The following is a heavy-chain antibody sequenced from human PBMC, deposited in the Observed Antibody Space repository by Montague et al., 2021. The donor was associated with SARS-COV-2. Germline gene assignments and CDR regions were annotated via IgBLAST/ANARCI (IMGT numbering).Heavy chain of an antibody. Sequence: SLRLSCAASGFTFSSYAMHWVRQAPGKGLEWVAVISYDGSNKYYADSVKGRFTISRDNSKNTLCLQMNSLRAEDTAVYYCAAEMATISAPLDYWGQGTLVTVSS. J-gene: IGHJ4*02. CDR3: AAEMATISAPLDY. D-gene: IGHD5-24*01. CDR1: GFTFSSYA. V-gene: IGHV3-30*04. CDR2: ISYDGSNK.